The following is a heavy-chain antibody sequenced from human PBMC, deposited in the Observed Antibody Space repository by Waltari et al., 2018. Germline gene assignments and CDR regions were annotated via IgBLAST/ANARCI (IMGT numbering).Heavy chain of an antibody. V-gene: IGHV3-30*18. D-gene: IGHD3-22*01. CDR2: ISYEGSNQ. CDR3: AKGGLASTYYYSPMDV. J-gene: IGHJ6*02. Sequence: QVHLAESGGGVVQPGRSLRLSCVTSGFTFSDHGLPWVRQTPGKGLEWVAMISYEGSNQYYADSVKGRFTISRDNFKHTLYLQISSLTTNDTGVYYCAKGGLASTYYYSPMDVWGHGTSVTVSS. CDR1: GFTFSDHG.